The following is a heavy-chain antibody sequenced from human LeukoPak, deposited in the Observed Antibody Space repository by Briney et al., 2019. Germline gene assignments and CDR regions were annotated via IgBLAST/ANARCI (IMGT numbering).Heavy chain of an antibody. D-gene: IGHD5-18*01. J-gene: IGHJ4*02. CDR2: IYYSGGT. CDR3: ARDRRIQLWLYFDY. Sequence: SETLSLTCTVSGGSISSYYWSWIRQPPGKGLEWIGYIYYSGGTNYNPSLKSRVTISVDTSRNRFSLKLSSVTAADTAVYYCARDRRIQLWLYFDYWGQGTLVTVSS. V-gene: IGHV4-59*01. CDR1: GGSISSYY.